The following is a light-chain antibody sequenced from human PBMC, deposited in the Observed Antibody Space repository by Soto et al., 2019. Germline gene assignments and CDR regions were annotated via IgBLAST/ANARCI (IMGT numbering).Light chain of an antibody. CDR1: QSLLHSNGYNC. CDR3: YQYGSTPQA. J-gene: IGKJ2*01. V-gene: IGKV2-28*01. Sequence: LFLSPSPLSLPVTPVEPASISCRSWQSLLHSNGYNCSYWDLQKPGQSPEPLIYLGSNRAFGVPVRFRGSGTGKEIKLTLNRLEPEDVDTANCYQYGSTPQAFGQGTKVEIK. CDR2: LGS.